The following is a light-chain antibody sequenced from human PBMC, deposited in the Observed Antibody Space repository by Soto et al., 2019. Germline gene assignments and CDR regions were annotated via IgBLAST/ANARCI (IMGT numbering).Light chain of an antibody. CDR2: DAS. V-gene: IGKV1-33*01. CDR1: QSISSY. Sequence: DIQMTQSPSSLSASVGDRVTTTFRASQSISSYLNWYQQKPGRAPKLLIYDASNLEAGVPSRFRGSGSGTDFTFTISRLQPEDIATYYCQQYENLPTFGQGTRLEIK. J-gene: IGKJ5*01. CDR3: QQYENLPT.